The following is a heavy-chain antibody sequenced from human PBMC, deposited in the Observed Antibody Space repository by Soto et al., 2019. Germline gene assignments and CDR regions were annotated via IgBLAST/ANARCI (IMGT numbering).Heavy chain of an antibody. CDR2: IYHSGTT. J-gene: IGHJ3*02. V-gene: IGHV4-31*03. Sequence: QVVLQESGPGLVKPSQTISLTCSVSGDSISSGGYYWSWIRQRPGKGLEWIAFIYHSGTTYFNLSLKSRIIISMDTSRNQLSLSLSSVTAADSAVYYCASRHDFGDYPEGFDIWGQGTMVTVAS. CDR3: ASRHDFGDYPEGFDI. D-gene: IGHD4-17*01. CDR1: GDSISSGGYY.